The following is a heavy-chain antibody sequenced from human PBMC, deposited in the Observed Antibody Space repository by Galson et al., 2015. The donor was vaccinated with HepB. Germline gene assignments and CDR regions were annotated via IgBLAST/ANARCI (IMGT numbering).Heavy chain of an antibody. D-gene: IGHD3-10*01. J-gene: IGHJ3*02. CDR3: AREERRGGVLWFREAPGPDDAFGI. CDR1: GYTFTSYG. V-gene: IGHV1-18*01. Sequence: SVKVSCKASGYTFTSYGISWVRQAPGQGLEWMGWISAYNGNTNYAQKLQGRVTMTTDTSTSTAYMELRSLRSDDTAVYYCAREERRGGVLWFREAPGPDDAFGIWGQGTMVTVSS. CDR2: ISAYNGNT.